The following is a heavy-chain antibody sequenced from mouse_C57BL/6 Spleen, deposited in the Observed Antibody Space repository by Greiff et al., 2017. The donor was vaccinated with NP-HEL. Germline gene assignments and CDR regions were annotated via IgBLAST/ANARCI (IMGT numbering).Heavy chain of an antibody. D-gene: IGHD1-1*01. J-gene: IGHJ2*01. CDR3: SKVLRYFDY. V-gene: IGHV1-22*01. CDR2: INPNNGGT. Sequence: EVQLQQSGPELVKPGASVKMSCKASGYTFTDYNMHWVKQSHGKSLEWIGYINPNNGGTSYNQKFKGKATLTVNKSSSTAYMELRSLTSEDSAVYYCSKVLRYFDYWGQGTTLTVSS. CDR1: GYTFTDYN.